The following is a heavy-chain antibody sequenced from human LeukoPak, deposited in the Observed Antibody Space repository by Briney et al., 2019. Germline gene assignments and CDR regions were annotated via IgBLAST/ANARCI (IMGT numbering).Heavy chain of an antibody. CDR3: ANLMYDYVWGSYRFPSLDGDY. J-gene: IGHJ4*02. Sequence: GGSLRLSCAASGFTFSRYAMSWVRQAPGKGLEWVSAISGSGGSTYYADSVKGRFTISRDNSKNTLYLQMNSLRAEDTAVYYCANLMYDYVWGSYRFPSLDGDYWGQGTLVTVSS. CDR2: ISGSGGST. CDR1: GFTFSRYA. D-gene: IGHD3-16*02. V-gene: IGHV3-23*01.